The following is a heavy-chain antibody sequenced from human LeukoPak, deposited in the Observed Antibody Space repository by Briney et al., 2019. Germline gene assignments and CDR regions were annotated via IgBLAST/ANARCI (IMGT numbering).Heavy chain of an antibody. CDR3: ARVGGIVGGPPRYMDV. D-gene: IGHD1-26*01. J-gene: IGHJ6*03. Sequence: SETLSLTCTVSGGSISSYYWSWIRQPPGKGLEWIGYIYYSGSTNYNPSLKSRVTISVDTSKNQFSLKLSSVTAADTAVYYCARVGGIVGGPPRYMDVRGKGTTVTVSS. CDR2: IYYSGST. CDR1: GGSISSYY. V-gene: IGHV4-59*01.